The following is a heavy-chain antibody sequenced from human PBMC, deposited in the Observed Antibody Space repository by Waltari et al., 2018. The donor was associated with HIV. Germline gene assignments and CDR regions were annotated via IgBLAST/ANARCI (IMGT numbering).Heavy chain of an antibody. CDR3: TRVRISMTAVLVRWFDS. Sequence: HVQLQESRPRLVKPSQILSLTCTISGGSSKSRGYYRSWVRQSPGEGLEWIGYDYDSERAHYNASLRSRVILSVDPSRNQFSLKVVSVTAADTAVYYWTRVRISMTAVLVRWFDSWGRGTLVNVSS. CDR2: DYDSERA. CDR1: GGSSKSRGYY. J-gene: IGHJ5*01. V-gene: IGHV4-31*03. D-gene: IGHD2-2*01.